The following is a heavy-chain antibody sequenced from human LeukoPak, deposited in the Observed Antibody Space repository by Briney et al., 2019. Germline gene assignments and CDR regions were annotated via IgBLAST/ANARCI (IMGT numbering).Heavy chain of an antibody. J-gene: IGHJ1*01. CDR1: GFSFSTYR. V-gene: IGHV3-74*01. CDR2: IKSDGSST. CDR3: ARNDYLED. Sequence: GGSLRLSCAASGFSFSTYRMNWVRQAPGKGLVWVSRIKSDGSSTSYADSVKGRFTIARDNAKNTLYLQMNSLRPEDTAVYYCARNDYLEDWGQGTLVTVPS.